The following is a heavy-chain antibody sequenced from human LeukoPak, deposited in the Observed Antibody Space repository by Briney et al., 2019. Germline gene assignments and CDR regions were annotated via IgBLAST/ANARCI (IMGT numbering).Heavy chain of an antibody. CDR3: AKDLSIRVSYYQSDY. CDR2: ISGSGYYS. Sequence: GGSPRLSCAASEFTFDNYAMSWVRQAPGKGLEWVSVISGSGYYSYYADSVKGRFTVSRDNSKNTLYLQMNSLRAEDTAVYYCAKDLSIRVSYYQSDYWGQGTLVTVSS. CDR1: EFTFDNYA. J-gene: IGHJ4*02. V-gene: IGHV3-23*01. D-gene: IGHD1-26*01.